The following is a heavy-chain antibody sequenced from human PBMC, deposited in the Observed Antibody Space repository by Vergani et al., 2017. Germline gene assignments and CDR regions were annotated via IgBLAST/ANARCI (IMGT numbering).Heavy chain of an antibody. D-gene: IGHD6-19*01. CDR3: ARDGGYSSDWPYWYFDL. Sequence: QVQLVESGGGVVQPGRSLRLSCAASGFTFSSYAMHWVRQAPGKGQEWVAVISYDGSNKYYADSVKGLFTISRDNSKNTLYLQMNSLRAEDTAVYYCARDGGYSSDWPYWYFDLWGRGTLVTVSS. J-gene: IGHJ2*01. V-gene: IGHV3-30-3*01. CDR2: ISYDGSNK. CDR1: GFTFSSYA.